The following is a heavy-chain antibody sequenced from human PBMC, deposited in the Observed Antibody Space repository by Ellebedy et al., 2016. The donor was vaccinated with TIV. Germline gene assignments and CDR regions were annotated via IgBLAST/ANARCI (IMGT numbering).Heavy chain of an antibody. CDR2: MYYSGST. D-gene: IGHD3-10*01. CDR1: GGSISRSSSY. Sequence: SETLSLTCTVSGGSISRSSSYWGWIRQPPGKGLEWIGSMYYSGSTDYNPSLKSRVTISADTSKNQFSLRLSSVTAADTAVYYCARWFGELLYVRWFDPWGQGTLVTVSS. J-gene: IGHJ5*02. V-gene: IGHV4-39*01. CDR3: ARWFGELLYVRWFDP.